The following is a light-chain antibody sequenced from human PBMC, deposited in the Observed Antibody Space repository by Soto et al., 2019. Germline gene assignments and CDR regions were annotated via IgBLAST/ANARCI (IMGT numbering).Light chain of an antibody. J-gene: IGKJ4*01. Sequence: EIVLTQSPATLSLSTWERATLSCRASQSISSYLACYQQKPGQAPRLLIYDASNRATGIPARFSGSGSGTDFTLTISSLEPEDFAVYYCQHRTNWPLTFGGGTKVDI. CDR3: QHRTNWPLT. CDR2: DAS. CDR1: QSISSY. V-gene: IGKV3-11*01.